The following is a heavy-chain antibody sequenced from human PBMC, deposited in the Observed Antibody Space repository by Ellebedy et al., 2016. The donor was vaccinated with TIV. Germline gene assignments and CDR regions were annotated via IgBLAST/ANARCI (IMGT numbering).Heavy chain of an antibody. Sequence: LRLXCSVSGGSVGDSSYWNWVRQLPGKGLEWIGCIHPRGSRHYNPSLMSRVTISADTSKNQLSLNLKSVTAADTAVYYCARGDDSAKVGTWGQGTLVTVSS. CDR1: GGSVGDSSY. CDR2: IHPRGSR. D-gene: IGHD1-26*01. CDR3: ARGDDSAKVGT. J-gene: IGHJ1*01. V-gene: IGHV4-31*03.